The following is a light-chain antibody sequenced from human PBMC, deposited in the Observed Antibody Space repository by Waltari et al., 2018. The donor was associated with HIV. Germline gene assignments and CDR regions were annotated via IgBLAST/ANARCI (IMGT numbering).Light chain of an antibody. CDR1: NIGDKT. V-gene: IGLV3-21*02. CDR2: ADS. Sequence: SFVLTQPPSVSVAPGQTARITCGGNNIGDKTVHWYQQKPGQAPLLVVYADSDRPSGIPERFSGSNSWNTATLTISRVEAGDEADYYCQVWDASSDHLVIFGGGTELTVL. CDR3: QVWDASSDHLVI. J-gene: IGLJ2*01.